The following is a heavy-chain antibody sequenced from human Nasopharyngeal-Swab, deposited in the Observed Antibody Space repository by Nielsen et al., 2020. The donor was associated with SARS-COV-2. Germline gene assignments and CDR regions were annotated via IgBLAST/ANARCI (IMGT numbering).Heavy chain of an antibody. Sequence: WVRQAPGQGLEWLGWISTYNGNTRYAQNLQGRLTLTTDTSTRTAYMELRSLRSDDTAEYYCAREMVMASAPDYWGQGTLVTVSS. J-gene: IGHJ4*02. CDR3: AREMVMASAPDY. D-gene: IGHD2-21*01. CDR2: ISTYNGNT. V-gene: IGHV1-18*01.